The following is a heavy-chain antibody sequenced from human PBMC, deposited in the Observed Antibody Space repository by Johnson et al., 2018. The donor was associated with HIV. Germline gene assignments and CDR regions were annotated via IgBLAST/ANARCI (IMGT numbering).Heavy chain of an antibody. CDR2: ISWNSGSI. CDR3: AKVHSGQLVGYAFDI. CDR1: GFTFDDYA. V-gene: IGHV3-9*01. J-gene: IGHJ3*02. D-gene: IGHD1-26*01. Sequence: VHLVESGGGLVQPGRSLRLSCAASGFTFDDYAMHWVRQAPGKGLEWVSGISWNSGSIGYADSVKGRFTISRDNAKNSLYLQMNSLRAEDTALYYCAKVHSGQLVGYAFDIWGQGTMVTVSS.